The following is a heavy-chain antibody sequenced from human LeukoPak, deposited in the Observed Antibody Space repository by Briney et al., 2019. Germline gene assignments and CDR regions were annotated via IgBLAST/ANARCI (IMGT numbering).Heavy chain of an antibody. CDR2: IKQDGSER. Sequence: TGGSLRLSCAAPGFTFSSYNMNWVRQAPGKGLEWVANIKQDGSERYYVDSVKGRFTISRDNAKNSLYLQMNSLRAEDTAVYYCAGVPGDESRSVYWGQGTLVTVSS. CDR1: GFTFSSYN. V-gene: IGHV3-7*04. CDR3: AGVPGDESRSVY. J-gene: IGHJ4*02. D-gene: IGHD7-27*01.